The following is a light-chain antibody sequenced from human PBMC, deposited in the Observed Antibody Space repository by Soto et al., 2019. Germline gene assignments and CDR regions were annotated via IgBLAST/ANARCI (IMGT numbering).Light chain of an antibody. CDR3: STSSSTSTTWV. Sequence: QSALTQPASVSGSPGQSITISCTGTSSDVGGYNYVSWYQQHPGKAPQLMIYAVSNRPSGVSNRFSGSKSGNTASLTISGLQAEDEADYYCSTSSSTSTTWVFGGGTKLTVL. CDR1: SSDVGGYNY. J-gene: IGLJ3*02. V-gene: IGLV2-14*01. CDR2: AVS.